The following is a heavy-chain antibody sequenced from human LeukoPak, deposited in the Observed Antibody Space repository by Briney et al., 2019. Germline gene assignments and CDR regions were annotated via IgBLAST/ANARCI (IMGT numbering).Heavy chain of an antibody. CDR1: GFTVSSNY. J-gene: IGHJ4*02. V-gene: IGHV3-53*01. CDR3: AKETGLLPSYYFDY. CDR2: IYSGGST. Sequence: GGSLRLSCAASGFTVSSNYMSWVRQAPGKGLEWVSVIYSGGSTYYADSVKGRFTISRDNSKNTLYLQMNSLRAEDTAVYYCAKETGLLPSYYFDYWGQGTLVTVSS. D-gene: IGHD3-22*01.